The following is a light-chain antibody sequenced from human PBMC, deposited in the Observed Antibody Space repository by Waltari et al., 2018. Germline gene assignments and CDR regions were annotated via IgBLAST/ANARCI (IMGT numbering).Light chain of an antibody. CDR2: AVS. CDR3: QQVHSFPLT. J-gene: IGKJ4*01. Sequence: IQLTQSPSSLSASVGDRVTITCRASQGISSHLTWYRQRPGKAPEVLIYAVSTLQSGVPSRFSGSGSGADFALTINSLQTEDFATYYCQQVHSFPLTFGGGTKVEIK. V-gene: IGKV1-9*01. CDR1: QGISSH.